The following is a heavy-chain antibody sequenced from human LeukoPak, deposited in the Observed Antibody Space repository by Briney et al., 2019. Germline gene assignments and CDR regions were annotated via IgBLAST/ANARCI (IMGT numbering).Heavy chain of an antibody. J-gene: IGHJ5*02. V-gene: IGHV4-39*02. CDR2: IYYSGST. CDR3: ARDALWFGELSWFDP. Sequence: SETLSLTCTVSGGSISSSSYYWGWIRQPPGKGLEWIGSIYYSGSTYYNPSLKSRVTISVDTSKNQFSLKLSSVTAADTAVYYCARDALWFGELSWFDPWGQGTLVTVSS. D-gene: IGHD3-10*01. CDR1: GGSISSSSYY.